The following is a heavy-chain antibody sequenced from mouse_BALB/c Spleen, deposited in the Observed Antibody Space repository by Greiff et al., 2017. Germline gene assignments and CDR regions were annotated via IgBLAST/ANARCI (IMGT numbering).Heavy chain of an antibody. Sequence: VKLQESGPGLVAPSQCLSITCTVSGFSFTGYGVNWVRQPPGKGLEWLGMIRGNGSTDYNSAPKSSMSIIKDNSKSQVFIKMNSLRTEDTARYYCDIAGYDRRPYAIDYWGQGTTVTVSS. CDR3: DIAGYDRRPYAIDY. D-gene: IGHD2-2*01. J-gene: IGHJ4*01. CDR1: GFSFTGYG. V-gene: IGHV2-6-7*01. CDR2: IRGNGST.